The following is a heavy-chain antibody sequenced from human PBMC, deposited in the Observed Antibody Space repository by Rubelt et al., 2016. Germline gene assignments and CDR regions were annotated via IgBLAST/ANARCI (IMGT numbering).Heavy chain of an antibody. V-gene: IGHV4-34*01. J-gene: IGHJ6*02. CDR1: GGSFSGYY. CDR2: VNHSGST. Sequence: QVQLQQWGAGLLKPSETLSLTCAVYGGSFSGYYWSWIRQPPGKGLEWIGEVNHSGSTNYNPSLKSRVTISVDTSKNQCSRKLSSVTAADTAVYYCARDKLPRYGMDVWGQGTTVTVSS. D-gene: IGHD5-24*01. CDR3: ARDKLPRYGMDV.